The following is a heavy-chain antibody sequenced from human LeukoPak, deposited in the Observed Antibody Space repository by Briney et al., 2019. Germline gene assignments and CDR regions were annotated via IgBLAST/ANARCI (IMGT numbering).Heavy chain of an antibody. CDR1: GGSIRSDNYY. J-gene: IGHJ5*02. V-gene: IGHV4-39*01. D-gene: IGHD1-1*01. CDR3: VRRGQLVLEWNGSWFDP. Sequence: SETLSLTCTVSGGSIRSDNYYWGWIRQPPGKGLEWIGNVDYSGSAYYNPSLKSRVTLSVDTSKNQFSLRVNSVTAADTATYYCVRRGQLVLEWNGSWFDPWGQGTLITVSS. CDR2: VDYSGSA.